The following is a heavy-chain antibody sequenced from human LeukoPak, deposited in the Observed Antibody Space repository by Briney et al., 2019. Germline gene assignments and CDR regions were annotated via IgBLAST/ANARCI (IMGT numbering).Heavy chain of an antibody. Sequence: GASVKVSCKASGYTFTGYYMHWVRQAPGQGLEWMGWINPNSGGTNYAQKFQGRVTMTRDTSISTAYMELSRLRSDDTAVYYCARVRGGSYSSFDYWGQGTLVTVSS. CDR1: GYTFTGYY. J-gene: IGHJ4*02. D-gene: IGHD1-26*01. V-gene: IGHV1-2*02. CDR3: ARVRGGSYSSFDY. CDR2: INPNSGGT.